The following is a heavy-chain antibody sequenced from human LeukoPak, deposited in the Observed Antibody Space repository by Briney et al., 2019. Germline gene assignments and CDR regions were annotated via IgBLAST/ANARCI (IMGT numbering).Heavy chain of an antibody. D-gene: IGHD6-13*01. V-gene: IGHV3-33*08. J-gene: IGHJ4*02. Sequence: SGGSLRLSCAASGFTFSSYGMHWVRQAPGKGLEWVAVIWYDGSNKYYADSVKGRFTISRDNSKNTLYLQMNSLRAEDTAVYYCARDPFIAAAGYYFDYWGQGTLVTVSS. CDR3: ARDPFIAAAGYYFDY. CDR1: GFTFSSYG. CDR2: IWYDGSNK.